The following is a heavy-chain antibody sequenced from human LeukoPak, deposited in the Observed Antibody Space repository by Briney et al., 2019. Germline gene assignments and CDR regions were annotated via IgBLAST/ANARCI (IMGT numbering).Heavy chain of an antibody. CDR2: ISSSSSTI. CDR3: ARDHGSIAAAGTESGAFDI. CDR1: GFTFSSYS. J-gene: IGHJ3*02. Sequence: GGSLRLSCAASGFTFSSYSMNWVRQAPGKGLEWVSYISSSSSTIYYADSVKGRFTISRDNAKNSLCLQMNSLRAEDTAVYYCARDHGSIAAAGTESGAFDIWGQGTMVTVSS. V-gene: IGHV3-48*01. D-gene: IGHD6-13*01.